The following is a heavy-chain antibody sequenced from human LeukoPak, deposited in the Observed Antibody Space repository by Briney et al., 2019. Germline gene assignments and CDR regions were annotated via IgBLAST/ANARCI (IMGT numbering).Heavy chain of an antibody. CDR1: GGSFSGYY. V-gene: IGHV4-34*01. J-gene: IGHJ4*02. CDR2: INHSGST. CDR3: ARDSSSSLDY. Sequence: KPSETLSLTCAVYGGSFSGYYWSWIRQPPGKGLDWIGEINHSGSTNYNPSLKSRVTISVDTSKNQFSLKLSSVTAADTAVYYCARDSSSSLDYWGQGTLVTVSS. D-gene: IGHD6-6*01.